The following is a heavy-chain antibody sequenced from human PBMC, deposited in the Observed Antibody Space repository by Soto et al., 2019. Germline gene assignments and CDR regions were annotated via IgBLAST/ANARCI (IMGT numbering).Heavy chain of an antibody. CDR2: ISYVGSNK. D-gene: IGHD4-17*01. Sequence: QVQLVESGGGVVQPGRSLRLSCAASGFTFSSYGMHWVRQAPGKGLEWVAVISYVGSNKYYADSVKGRFTISRDNSKNTLYLQMNSLRAEDTAVYYCAKVVRFTVTATHYYYYYGMDVWGQGTTVTVSS. CDR3: AKVVRFTVTATHYYYYYGMDV. J-gene: IGHJ6*02. V-gene: IGHV3-30*18. CDR1: GFTFSSYG.